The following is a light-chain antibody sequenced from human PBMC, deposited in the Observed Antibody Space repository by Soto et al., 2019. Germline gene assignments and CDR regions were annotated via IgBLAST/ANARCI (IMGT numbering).Light chain of an antibody. CDR3: QQYGGWPPA. J-gene: IGKJ4*01. Sequence: EMVMTQSPVTLSLSPGERATLFCRASQSVGRNLTWYQQKPGQAPRLLIYGASNRSTGVPARFSGSGSGTEFSLTISSLQSEDFAIYHCQQYGGWPPAFGGGTKVEVK. CDR1: QSVGRN. V-gene: IGKV3-15*01. CDR2: GAS.